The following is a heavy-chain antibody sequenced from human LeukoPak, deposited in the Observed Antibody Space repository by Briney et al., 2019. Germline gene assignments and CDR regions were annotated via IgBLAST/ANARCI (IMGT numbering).Heavy chain of an antibody. CDR2: IDPKNGNR. Sequence: GASVKVSCKASGYTFINNDINWVRQAPGQGLEWMAWIDPKNGNRGYAQNFQGRVTMTTDTSISTAYLELSSLRSEDTAVYYCARSHTQKGSCGGGRCYPTVWWFDPWGQGTLVTVSS. V-gene: IGHV1-8*01. CDR1: GYTFINND. D-gene: IGHD2-15*01. J-gene: IGHJ5*02. CDR3: ARSHTQKGSCGGGRCYPTVWWFDP.